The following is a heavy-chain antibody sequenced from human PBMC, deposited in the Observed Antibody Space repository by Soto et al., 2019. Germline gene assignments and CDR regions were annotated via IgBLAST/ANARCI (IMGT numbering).Heavy chain of an antibody. CDR2: ISYAGSNK. V-gene: IGHV3-30*18. CDR3: AKGDTSMVLWPVDY. CDR1: GFTFCYFA. Sequence: GGSLRLSCAASGFTFCYFAMHWVRQAPGKGLEWVALISYAGSNKYYADSAKGRVTIFRDDSKNRLYLQMNSLRAEDTAVYYCAKGDTSMVLWPVDYWGQGTLVTVSS. J-gene: IGHJ4*02. D-gene: IGHD5-18*01.